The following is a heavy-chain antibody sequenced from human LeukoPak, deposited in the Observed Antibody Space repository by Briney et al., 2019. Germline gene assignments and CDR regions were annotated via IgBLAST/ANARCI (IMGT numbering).Heavy chain of an antibody. CDR1: GFTFSSYA. Sequence: PGGSLRLSCAASGFTFSSYAMHWVRQAPGKGLEWVAVISYDGSNKYYADSVKGRFTISRDNSKNTLYLQMNSLRAEDTAVYYCARDQDSGGSPGYYYYGMDVWGQGTTVTVSS. CDR2: ISYDGSNK. V-gene: IGHV3-30-3*01. CDR3: ARDQDSGGSPGYYYYGMDV. J-gene: IGHJ6*02. D-gene: IGHD1-26*01.